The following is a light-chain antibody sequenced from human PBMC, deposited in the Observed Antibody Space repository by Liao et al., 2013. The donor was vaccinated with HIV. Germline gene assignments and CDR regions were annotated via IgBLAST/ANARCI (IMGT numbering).Light chain of an antibody. Sequence: SYELTQPPSVSVSPGQTASITCSGDKLGEKYASWYQQKPGQSPVLVIYQDTKRPSGIPGRFSASNSENTATLTISGTQAMDEADYYCQVWDRFSSFVFGTGTKVTVL. CDR3: QVWDRFSSFV. V-gene: IGLV3-1*01. J-gene: IGLJ1*01. CDR1: KLGEKY. CDR2: QDT.